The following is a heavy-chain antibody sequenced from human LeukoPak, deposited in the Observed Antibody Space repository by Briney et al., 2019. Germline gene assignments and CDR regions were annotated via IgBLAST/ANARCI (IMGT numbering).Heavy chain of an antibody. J-gene: IGHJ5*02. CDR3: ATAYYDSSGYYPNWFDP. V-gene: IGHV3-7*02. CDR1: GFTFSSYW. Sequence: GGSLRLSCAASGFTFSSYWMSRVRQVPGKGLEWVANIKHDGSEKYYVDSVKGRFTISRDNAKNSLYLQMNSLRAEDTAVYYCATAYYDSSGYYPNWFDPWGQGTLVTVSS. CDR2: IKHDGSEK. D-gene: IGHD3-22*01.